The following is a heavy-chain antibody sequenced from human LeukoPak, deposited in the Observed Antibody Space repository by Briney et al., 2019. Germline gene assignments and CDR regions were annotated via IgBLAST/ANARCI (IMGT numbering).Heavy chain of an antibody. CDR1: GGTFSSYA. CDR2: IIPIFGTA. J-gene: IGHJ4*02. D-gene: IGHD7-27*01. Sequence: ASVKVSCKASGGTFSSYAISWVRQAPGQGLEWMGGIIPIFGTANYAQKFQGRVTITADESTSTAYMELSSLRSEDTAVYYCARDLGTTRHFIDYWGQGTLVTVSS. CDR3: ARDLGTTRHFIDY. V-gene: IGHV1-69*13.